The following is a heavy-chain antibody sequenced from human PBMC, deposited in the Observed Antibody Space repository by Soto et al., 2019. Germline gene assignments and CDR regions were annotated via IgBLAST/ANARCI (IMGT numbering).Heavy chain of an antibody. Sequence: PGGSLRLSCAASGFTFSSYGMHWVRQAPGKGLEWVAVIWYDGSNKYYADSVKGRFTISRDNSKNTLYLQMNSLRAEDTAVYYCAREVTAMDLFYYYYGMDVWGQGTTVTVSS. V-gene: IGHV3-33*01. CDR3: AREVTAMDLFYYYYGMDV. D-gene: IGHD5-18*01. CDR1: GFTFSSYG. CDR2: IWYDGSNK. J-gene: IGHJ6*02.